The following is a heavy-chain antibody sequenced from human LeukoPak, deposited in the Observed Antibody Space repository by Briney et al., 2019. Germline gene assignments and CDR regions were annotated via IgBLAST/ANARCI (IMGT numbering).Heavy chain of an antibody. D-gene: IGHD2-15*01. CDR3: AGVPLGGGPFDY. CDR1: GFSFSSYS. V-gene: IGHV3-48*02. J-gene: IGHJ4*02. CDR2: ISSSSSPI. Sequence: GGSLRLSCAASGFSFSSYSMNWVRQGPGKGLEWVSYISSSSSPIYYADSVKGRFTISRDNAKNSLYLEMNSLRDEDTAVYYCAGVPLGGGPFDYWGQGTLVTVSS.